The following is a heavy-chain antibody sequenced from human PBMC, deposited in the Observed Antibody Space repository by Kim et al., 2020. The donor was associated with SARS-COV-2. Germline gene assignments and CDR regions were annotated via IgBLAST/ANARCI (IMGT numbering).Heavy chain of an antibody. CDR1: GFTFSGST. Sequence: GGSLRLSCAASGFTFSGSTMHWVRQASGKGLEWVGRIRSKANSYATAHAASVKNRFTISRDDSKNTAYLQMNSLKTEDTAVYYCTRVNPIAGGWYDAFDIWGQGTMVTVSS. CDR2: IRSKANSYAT. CDR3: TRVNPIAGGWYDAFDI. D-gene: IGHD6-19*01. V-gene: IGHV3-73*01. J-gene: IGHJ3*02.